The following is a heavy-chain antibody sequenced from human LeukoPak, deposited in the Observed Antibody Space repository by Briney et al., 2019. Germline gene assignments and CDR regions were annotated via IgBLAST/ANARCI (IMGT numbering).Heavy chain of an antibody. CDR2: ISYDGSNK. CDR1: RFTFSSYA. Sequence: PGGSLRLSCAASRFTFSSYAMHWVRQAPGKGLEWVAVISYDGSNKYYADSVKGRFTISRDNSKNTLYLQMNSLRAEDTAVYYCAKDVLEEAAAAPDAFDIWGQGTMVTVSS. J-gene: IGHJ3*02. V-gene: IGHV3-30*04. D-gene: IGHD6-13*01. CDR3: AKDVLEEAAAAPDAFDI.